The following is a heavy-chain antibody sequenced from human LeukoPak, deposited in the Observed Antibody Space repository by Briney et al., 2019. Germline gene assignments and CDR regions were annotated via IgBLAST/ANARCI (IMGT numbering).Heavy chain of an antibody. Sequence: GGSLRLSCAASGFTFSSYAMHWVRQAPGKGLEWVAVISYDGSSKYFADSVKGRFTISRDTSKNTLYLQMNSLRAEDTAVYYCARANRPFHSSGWYKDYWGQGTLVAVSS. CDR3: ARANRPFHSSGWYKDY. CDR2: ISYDGSSK. D-gene: IGHD6-19*01. CDR1: GFTFSSYA. J-gene: IGHJ4*02. V-gene: IGHV3-30-3*01.